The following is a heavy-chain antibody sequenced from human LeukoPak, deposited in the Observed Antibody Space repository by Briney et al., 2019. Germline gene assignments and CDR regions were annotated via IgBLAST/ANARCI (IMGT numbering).Heavy chain of an antibody. V-gene: IGHV4-61*02. CDR3: ARVYHLSTWFGEPV. CDR1: GGSISSGSYY. D-gene: IGHD3-10*01. CDR2: IYTSGST. J-gene: IGHJ6*04. Sequence: SETLSLTCTVSGGSISSGSYYWSWIRQPAGKGLEWIGRIYTSGSTNYNPSLKSRVTISVDTSKNQFSLKLSSVTVADTAVYYCARVYHLSTWFGEPVWGKGTTVTVSS.